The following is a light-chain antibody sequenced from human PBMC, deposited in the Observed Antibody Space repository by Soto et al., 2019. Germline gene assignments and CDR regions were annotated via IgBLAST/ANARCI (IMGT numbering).Light chain of an antibody. CDR3: QQANSFPFT. J-gene: IGKJ4*02. CDR2: AAS. CDR1: QHISTD. Sequence: DIQMTQSLASVPASVGDRVTITCRAGQHISTDLAWYQQKPGQAPKLLISAASSLGSGVPSTFSGSRSATDFTLTISSLQPADFATYYCQQANSFPFTCDGGTKVDIK. V-gene: IGKV1-12*01.